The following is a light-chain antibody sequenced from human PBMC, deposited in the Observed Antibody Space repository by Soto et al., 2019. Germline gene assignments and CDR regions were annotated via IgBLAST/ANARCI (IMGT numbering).Light chain of an antibody. Sequence: EIVMAQSPATLSVSPGERATLSRRASQSVSSNLAWYQQKPGQAPRLLIYGASSRATGIPDRFSGSGSGTDFTLTIGRLEPEDFAVYYCQQYGSSITFGQGTRLEIK. V-gene: IGKV3-20*01. CDR2: GAS. CDR1: QSVSSN. J-gene: IGKJ5*01. CDR3: QQYGSSIT.